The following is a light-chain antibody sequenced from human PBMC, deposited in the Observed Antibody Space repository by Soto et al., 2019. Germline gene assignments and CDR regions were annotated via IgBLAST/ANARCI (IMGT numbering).Light chain of an antibody. CDR3: QQYDGTPKIT. CDR1: QSVSSN. J-gene: IGKJ1*01. CDR2: GAS. Sequence: EIVMTQSPATLSVSPGESATLSCRASQSVSSNLAWYQQKPRQAPRLLIYGASTRATGIPARFSGSGSGTESTLTTSSPETQDFAVYYCQQYDGTPKITFGQGTKVEIK. V-gene: IGKV3-15*01.